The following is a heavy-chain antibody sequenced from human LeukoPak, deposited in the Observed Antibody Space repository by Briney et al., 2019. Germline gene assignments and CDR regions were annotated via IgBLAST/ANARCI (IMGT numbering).Heavy chain of an antibody. Sequence: GGSLRLSCAASGFTFSDYYMSWIRQAPGKGLEWVSYVSDDSNYIYYADSVEGRFTISRDNAKNSLYLQMNSLRAEDTAVYYCANHLACGSTSCPPFDYWGQGTLVTVSS. D-gene: IGHD2-2*01. J-gene: IGHJ4*02. CDR1: GFTFSDYY. CDR2: VSDDSNYI. V-gene: IGHV3-11*06. CDR3: ANHLACGSTSCPPFDY.